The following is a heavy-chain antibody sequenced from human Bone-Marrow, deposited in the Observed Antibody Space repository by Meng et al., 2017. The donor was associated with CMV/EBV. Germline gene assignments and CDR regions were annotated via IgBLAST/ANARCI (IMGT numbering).Heavy chain of an antibody. Sequence: GESLKISCAASGFTLSSYTMNWVRQAPGKGLEWVSTISYSSSYIYYADAMTGRLTITRDNANNSLYLHMNSLRAEDTAVYYCSSTWKVNVVGAHWGKGTPVTVSS. J-gene: IGHJ4*02. V-gene: IGHV3-21*06. CDR3: SSTWKVNVVGAH. D-gene: IGHD1-1*01. CDR1: GFTLSSYT. CDR2: ISYSSSYI.